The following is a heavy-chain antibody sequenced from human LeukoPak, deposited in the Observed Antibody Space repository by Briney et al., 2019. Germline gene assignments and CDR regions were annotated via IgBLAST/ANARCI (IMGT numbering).Heavy chain of an antibody. Sequence: GGSLRLSCAASGFYFGDYYMTWIRQAPGKGLEWIAYISTTSKTIYYADSVKGRFSISRDNAKNSVSLEMNSLRVDDTAVYYCARGFLLTRDSGYPVFAYWGQGTQVTVSS. V-gene: IGHV3-11*01. J-gene: IGHJ4*02. CDR1: GFYFGDYY. D-gene: IGHD3-22*01. CDR2: ISTTSKTI. CDR3: ARGFLLTRDSGYPVFAY.